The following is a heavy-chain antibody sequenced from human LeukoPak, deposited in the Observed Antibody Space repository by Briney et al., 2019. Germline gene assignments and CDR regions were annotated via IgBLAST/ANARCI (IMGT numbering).Heavy chain of an antibody. V-gene: IGHV4-61*05. CDR2: IYYSGSI. Sequence: TSSETLSLTCTVSGASFSSSTYYWGWIRQPPGKGLEWIGYIYYSGSINYNPSLESRVTISMDTSKSQFSLRLSSVTAADTAVYYCTREVRDGDGYRLDYWGQGTLVTVSS. CDR1: GASFSSSTYY. CDR3: TREVRDGDGYRLDY. D-gene: IGHD5-24*01. J-gene: IGHJ4*02.